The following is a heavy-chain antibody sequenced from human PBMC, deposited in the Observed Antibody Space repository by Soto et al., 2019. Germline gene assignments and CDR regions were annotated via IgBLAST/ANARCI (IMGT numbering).Heavy chain of an antibody. J-gene: IGHJ4*02. V-gene: IGHV3-23*01. D-gene: IGHD3-10*01. CDR3: ARRRDASGSYFDT. CDR1: GFTFSSFA. Sequence: GGSLRLSCAASGFTFSSFAMSWVRQAPGKGLEWVSAINDSGGSTYSADSVKGRFTISRDNSKNTLYLQMNSLRADDTAVYYCARRRDASGSYFDTWNQGTLVTVAS. CDR2: INDSGGST.